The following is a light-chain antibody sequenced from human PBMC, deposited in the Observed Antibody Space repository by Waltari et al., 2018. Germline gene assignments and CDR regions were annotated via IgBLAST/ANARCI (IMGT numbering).Light chain of an antibody. CDR1: HSLRHTDVTTY. J-gene: IGKJ1*01. CDR2: ECS. V-gene: IGKV2D-29*02. Sequence: DIVLTQTPLSLSVTPGQPASIPGKSSHSLRHTDVTTYLYWFLQRPGQSPQLLIYECSNRFSGVSERFSGSGSGTDFTLKSSRVEAEDVGVYYCMQSLQLWTFGQGTKVESK. CDR3: MQSLQLWT.